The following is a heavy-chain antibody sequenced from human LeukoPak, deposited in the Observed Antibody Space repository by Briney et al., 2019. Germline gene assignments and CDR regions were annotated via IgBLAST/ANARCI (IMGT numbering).Heavy chain of an antibody. Sequence: ASVKVSCKASGYTFSDFYVHWVRQAPGQGLEYVGWITPKSGDTYSPQRFQGRVTITRDASISTAYMELSSLRSDDTAVYFCARVRLADERAWAYWGQGTLVTVSS. CDR2: ITPKSGDT. CDR3: ARVRLADERAWAY. CDR1: GYTFSDFY. V-gene: IGHV1-2*02. D-gene: IGHD3-3*02. J-gene: IGHJ4*02.